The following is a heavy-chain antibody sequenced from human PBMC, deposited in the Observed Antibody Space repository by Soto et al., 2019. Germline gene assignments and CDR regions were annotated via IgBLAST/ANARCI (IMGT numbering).Heavy chain of an antibody. CDR2: IYSGGST. CDR3: ARDRIAVAGNPEYFQH. D-gene: IGHD6-19*01. J-gene: IGHJ1*01. Sequence: EVQLVESGGGLVQPGGSLRLSCAASGFTVSSNYMSWVRQAPGKGLEWVSVIYSGGSTYYADSVKGRFTISRDNSKNTLYLQMNSLRAEDTAVYYCARDRIAVAGNPEYFQHWCQGTLVCVSS. V-gene: IGHV3-66*01. CDR1: GFTVSSNY.